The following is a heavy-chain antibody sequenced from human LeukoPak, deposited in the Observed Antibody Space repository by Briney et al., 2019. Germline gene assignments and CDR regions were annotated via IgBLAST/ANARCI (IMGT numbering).Heavy chain of an antibody. Sequence: GGSLKLSCAASGFIFSGSALHWVRQASGKGLEWVGRIRSKSNNYATAYAASVKGRFTISRDDSKNTAYLQMNSLKTEDTAVYYCARDDRGYMDVWGKGTTVTVPS. V-gene: IGHV3-73*01. CDR3: ARDDRGYMDV. J-gene: IGHJ6*03. CDR2: IRSKSNNYAT. CDR1: GFIFSGSA. D-gene: IGHD3-9*01.